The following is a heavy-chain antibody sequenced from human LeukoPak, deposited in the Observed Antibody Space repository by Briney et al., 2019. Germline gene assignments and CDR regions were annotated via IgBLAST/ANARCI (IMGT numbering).Heavy chain of an antibody. D-gene: IGHD3-9*01. J-gene: IGHJ4*02. CDR2: ISAYNGNT. CDR1: GYTFTSYG. Sequence: GASVKVSCKASGYTFTSYGISWVRQAPGQGLEWMGWISAYNGNTNYAQKLRGRVTMTTDTSTSTAYMELRSLRSDDTAVYYCARDEPTYYDILTGYYEPFDYWGQGTLVTVSS. V-gene: IGHV1-18*01. CDR3: ARDEPTYYDILTGYYEPFDY.